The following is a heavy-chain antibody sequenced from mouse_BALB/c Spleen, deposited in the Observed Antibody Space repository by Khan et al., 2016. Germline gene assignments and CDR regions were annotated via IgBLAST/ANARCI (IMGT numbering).Heavy chain of an antibody. CDR3: ARGGTGVDY. Sequence: QVQLQQSGAELARPGASVKLSCKASGYTFTGYWMQWVKQRPGQGLEWIGAIYPGDGDTRYTQKLKGKATLTADKSYSTAYMQLSSLASEDSAVXFCARGGTGVDYWGQVTTLTVSS. J-gene: IGHJ2*01. D-gene: IGHD3-3*01. CDR2: IYPGDGDT. CDR1: GYTFTGYW. V-gene: IGHV1-87*01.